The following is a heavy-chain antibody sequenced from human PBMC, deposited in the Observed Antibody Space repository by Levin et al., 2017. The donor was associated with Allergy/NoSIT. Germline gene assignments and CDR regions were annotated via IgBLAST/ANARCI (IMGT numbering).Heavy chain of an antibody. CDR2: IYYSGST. J-gene: IGHJ6*02. V-gene: IGHV4-61*01. CDR3: ARDTMVRGAHYYYYYGMDV. Sequence: SETLSLTCTVSGGSVSSGSYYWSWIRQPPGKGLEWIGYIYYSGSTNYNPSLKSRVTISVDTSKNQFSLKLSSVTAADTAVYYCARDTMVRGAHYYYYYGMDVWGQGTTVTVSS. CDR1: GGSVSSGSYY. D-gene: IGHD3-10*01.